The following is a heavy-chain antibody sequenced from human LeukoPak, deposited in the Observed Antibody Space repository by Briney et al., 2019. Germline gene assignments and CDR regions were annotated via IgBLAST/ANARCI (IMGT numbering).Heavy chain of an antibody. Sequence: PSETLSLTCTGSGGSISSYYWSWIRQPAGKGLEWIGRIYTSGSTNYNPSLKSRVTMSVDTSKNQFSLKLSSVTAADTAVYYCARDWYGGATAYNWFDPWGQGTLVTVSS. D-gene: IGHD1-26*01. CDR1: GGSISSYY. CDR3: ARDWYGGATAYNWFDP. CDR2: IYTSGST. V-gene: IGHV4-4*07. J-gene: IGHJ5*02.